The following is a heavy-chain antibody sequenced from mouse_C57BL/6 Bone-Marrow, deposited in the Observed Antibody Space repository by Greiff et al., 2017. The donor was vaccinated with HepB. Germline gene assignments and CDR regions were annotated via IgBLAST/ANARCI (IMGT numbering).Heavy chain of an antibody. CDR1: GFNIKDDY. V-gene: IGHV14-4*01. CDR3: TTLLYYGSSGGVFDY. D-gene: IGHD1-1*01. J-gene: IGHJ2*01. Sequence: EVQRVESGAELVRPGASVKLSCTASGFNIKDDYMHWVKQRPEQGLEWIGWIDPENGDTEYASKFQGKATITADTSSNTAYLQLSSLTSEDTAVYYCTTLLYYGSSGGVFDYWGQGTTLTVSS. CDR2: IDPENGDT.